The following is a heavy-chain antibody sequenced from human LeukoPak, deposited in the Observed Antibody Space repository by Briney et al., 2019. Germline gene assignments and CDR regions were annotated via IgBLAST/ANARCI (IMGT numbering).Heavy chain of an antibody. Sequence: SETLSLTCTVSGGSISSFYWTWIRQPPGKGLEWIGYIYYDGNTNYNPSLKSRVSISVDTSKNQFSLKLSSVTAADTAVYYCARGILSGSYYSLFDYWGQGTLVTVSS. CDR1: GGSISSFY. D-gene: IGHD1-26*01. V-gene: IGHV4-59*01. CDR3: ARGILSGSYYSLFDY. CDR2: IYYDGNT. J-gene: IGHJ4*02.